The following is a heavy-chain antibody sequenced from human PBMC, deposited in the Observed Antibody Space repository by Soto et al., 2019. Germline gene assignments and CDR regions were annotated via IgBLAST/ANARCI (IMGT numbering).Heavy chain of an antibody. CDR1: GVTFSSYS. V-gene: IGHV3-48*01. J-gene: IGHJ6*03. CDR3: ARVLSSSWSKYYYYYMDV. CDR2: ISSSSSTI. Sequence: AGSLGLSCAASGVTFSSYSMNWVRQAPGKGLEWVSYISSSSSTIYYADSVKGRFTISRDNAKNSLYLQMNSLRAEDTAVYYCARVLSSSWSKYYYYYMDVWGKGTTVTVSS. D-gene: IGHD6-13*01.